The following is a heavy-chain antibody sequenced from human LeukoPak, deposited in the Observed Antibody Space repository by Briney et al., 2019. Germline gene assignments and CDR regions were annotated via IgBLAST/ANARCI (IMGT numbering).Heavy chain of an antibody. CDR3: ARDGDFWSAQGAFDI. D-gene: IGHD3-3*01. CDR1: GGSISSYY. Sequence: PSETLSLTCTVSGGSISSYYWSWIRQPPGKGLEWIGYIYYSGSTNYNPSLKSRVTISVDTSKNQFSLKLSSVTAADTAVYYCARDGDFWSAQGAFDIWGQGTMVTVS. V-gene: IGHV4-59*01. J-gene: IGHJ3*02. CDR2: IYYSGST.